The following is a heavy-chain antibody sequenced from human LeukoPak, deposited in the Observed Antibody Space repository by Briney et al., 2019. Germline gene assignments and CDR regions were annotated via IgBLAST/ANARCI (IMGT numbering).Heavy chain of an antibody. CDR1: GYTFTGYY. V-gene: IGHV1-2*02. CDR2: INPNSGGT. Sequence: ASVKVSCKASGYTFTGYYMHWVRQAPGQGLEWMGWINPNSGGTNYAQKFQGRVTMTRDTSISTAYMELSRLRSDDTAVYYCASAPANYAIWSGELFDYWGQGTLVTVSS. CDR3: ASAPANYAIWSGELFDY. D-gene: IGHD3-3*01. J-gene: IGHJ4*02.